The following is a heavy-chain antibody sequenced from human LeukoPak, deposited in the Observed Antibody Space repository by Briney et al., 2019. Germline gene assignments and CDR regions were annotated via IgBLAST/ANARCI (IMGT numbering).Heavy chain of an antibody. D-gene: IGHD4-17*01. J-gene: IGHJ6*02. CDR2: IYHSGST. Sequence: SETLSLTCAVSGGSISIGGYSWSWIRQPPGKGLEWIGYIYHSGSTYYNPSLKSRVTISVDRSKNQFSLKLSSVTAADTAVYYCARAENGNYVSSNYGMDVWGQGTTVTVSS. V-gene: IGHV4-30-2*01. CDR3: ARAENGNYVSSNYGMDV. CDR1: GGSISIGGYS.